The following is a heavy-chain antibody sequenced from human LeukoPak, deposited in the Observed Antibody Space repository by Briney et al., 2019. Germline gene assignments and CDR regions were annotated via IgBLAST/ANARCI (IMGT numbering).Heavy chain of an antibody. D-gene: IGHD6-19*01. CDR3: ARGAAVAGNFDY. V-gene: IGHV4-30-2*01. CDR2: IYHSGST. CDR1: GGSISSGGYS. Sequence: TSETLSLTCAVSGGSISSGGYSWSWIRQPPGKGLEWIGYIYHSGSTYYNPSLKSRVTISVDRSKNQFSLKLSSVTAADTAVYYCARGAAVAGNFDYWGQGTLVTVSS. J-gene: IGHJ4*02.